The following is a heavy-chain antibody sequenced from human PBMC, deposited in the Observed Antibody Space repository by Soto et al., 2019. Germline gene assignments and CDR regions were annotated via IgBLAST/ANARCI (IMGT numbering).Heavy chain of an antibody. V-gene: IGHV1-18*04. CDR3: VRDERDSCRGGNRFYFEL. CDR2: ISTYKSDT. D-gene: IGHD2-15*01. J-gene: IGHJ4*02. CDR1: GYAFTSYG. Sequence: QVPLVQSGAEVKKPGASVKVSCKASGYAFTSYGMSWVRQAPGQGLEWIGWISTYKSDTNSAQRLQGRITMTTDTSTSTAHMALRSPTSDDTAVYYCVRDERDSCRGGNRFYFELWGQGTLVTVS.